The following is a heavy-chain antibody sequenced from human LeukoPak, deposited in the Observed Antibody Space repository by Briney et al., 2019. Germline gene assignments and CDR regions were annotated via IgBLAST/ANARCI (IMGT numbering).Heavy chain of an antibody. CDR2: INPNSGGT. J-gene: IGHJ5*02. CDR3: ARGSIAAAGTGWFDP. Sequence: ASVKVSFKASGYTFTGYYMHWVRQAPGQGLEWMGWINPNSGGTNYAQKLQGRVTMTTDTSTSTAYMELRSLRSDDTAVYYCARGSIAAAGTGWFDPWGQGTLVTVSS. D-gene: IGHD6-13*01. V-gene: IGHV1-2*02. CDR1: GYTFTGYY.